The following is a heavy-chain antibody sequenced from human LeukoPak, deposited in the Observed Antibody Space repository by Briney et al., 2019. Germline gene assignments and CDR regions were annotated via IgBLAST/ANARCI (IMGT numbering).Heavy chain of an antibody. CDR1: GGTFSSYA. CDR2: IIPIFGTA. V-gene: IGHV1-69*06. D-gene: IGHD2-15*01. CDR3: ASVYVMGYCSGGSCYSGLDY. J-gene: IGHJ4*02. Sequence: SVKVSCKASGGTFSSYAISWVRQAPGQVLEWMGGIIPIFGTANYAQKFQGRVTITADKSMSTAYMELSSLRSEDTAVYYCASVYVMGYCSGGSCYSGLDYWGQGTLVTVSS.